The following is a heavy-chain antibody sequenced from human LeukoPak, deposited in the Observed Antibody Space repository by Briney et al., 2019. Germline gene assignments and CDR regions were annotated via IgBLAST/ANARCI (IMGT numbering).Heavy chain of an antibody. CDR2: INPNTGGT. Sequence: ASVKVSCXASGYTFTGQDIHWVRQAPGQGLEWMGWINPNTGGTNYEQKFQGRVTMTRDTSISTAYMELRSLRSADTAVYYCASYPRYSSSPPFDYWGQGTLVTVSP. CDR1: GYTFTGQD. V-gene: IGHV1-2*02. J-gene: IGHJ4*02. CDR3: ASYPRYSSSPPFDY. D-gene: IGHD6-19*01.